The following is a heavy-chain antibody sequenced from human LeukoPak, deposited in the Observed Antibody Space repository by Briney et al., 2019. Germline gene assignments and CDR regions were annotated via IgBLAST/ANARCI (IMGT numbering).Heavy chain of an antibody. V-gene: IGHV4-30-4*01. CDR2: VAYTGST. D-gene: IGHD3-22*01. CDR3: ARDQCDSSGYFLGNDY. J-gene: IGHJ4*02. Sequence: SETLSLTCTVSGGSITSGEHYCSWIRQPPGKGLEWIGYVAYTGSTNYNPSLSSRVTMSVDTSKNQFSLKLSSVTAADTAVYYCARDQCDSSGYFLGNDYWGQGILVTVSS. CDR1: GGSITSGEHY.